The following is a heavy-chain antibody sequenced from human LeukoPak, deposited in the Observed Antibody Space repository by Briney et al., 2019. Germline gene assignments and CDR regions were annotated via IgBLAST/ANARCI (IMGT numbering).Heavy chain of an antibody. Sequence: QPGGSLRLSCAASGFTFIDYSMNWARQAPGKGLEWISYVGISSGNTKYADSVKGRFTISGDSAKNSVFLQMNSLRVEDTAVYYCARDHRYAFDNWGQGTLVTVSS. V-gene: IGHV3-48*04. CDR2: VGISSGNT. CDR1: GFTFIDYS. D-gene: IGHD5-12*01. CDR3: ARDHRYAFDN. J-gene: IGHJ4*02.